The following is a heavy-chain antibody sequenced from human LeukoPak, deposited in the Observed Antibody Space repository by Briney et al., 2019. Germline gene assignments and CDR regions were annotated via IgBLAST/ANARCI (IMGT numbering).Heavy chain of an antibody. CDR1: GGSISSYY. J-gene: IGHJ4*02. D-gene: IGHD2-15*01. Sequence: PETLSLTCTVSGGSISSYYWSWIRQPPGKGLEWIGYIYYSGSTNYNPSLKSRGTISVDTSKNQFSLKLSSVTAADTAVYYCARGDFCSGGSCLLYWGQGTLVAVSS. CDR2: IYYSGST. V-gene: IGHV4-59*01. CDR3: ARGDFCSGGSCLLY.